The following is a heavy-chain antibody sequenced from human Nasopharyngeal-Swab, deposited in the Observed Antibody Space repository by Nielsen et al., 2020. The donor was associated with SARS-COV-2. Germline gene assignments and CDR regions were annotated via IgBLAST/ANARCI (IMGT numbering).Heavy chain of an antibody. CDR1: GFTFSTYA. J-gene: IGHJ4*02. CDR3: AKELYDLSGALDQ. V-gene: IGHV3-23*01. D-gene: IGHD3-3*01. CDR2: INGNSRSI. Sequence: GESLTISCAASGFTFSTYAMTWVRQAPGKGLVWVSGINGNSRSITYADSVKGRFTISRDNSKNTVSLQMNSLRAEDSGLSFCAKELYDLSGALDQWGQGTLVTVSS.